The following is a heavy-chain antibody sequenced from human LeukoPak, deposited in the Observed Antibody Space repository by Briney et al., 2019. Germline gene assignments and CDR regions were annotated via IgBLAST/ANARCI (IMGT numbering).Heavy chain of an antibody. Sequence: SETLSLTCAVYGGSFSGYYWSWIRQPPGKGLEWIGEINHSGSTNYNPSLKSRVTISVDTSKSQFSLKLSSVTAADTAVYYCATTYGDYGGGGYWGQGTLVTVSS. D-gene: IGHD4-17*01. J-gene: IGHJ4*02. CDR1: GGSFSGYY. CDR2: INHSGST. CDR3: ATTYGDYGGGGY. V-gene: IGHV4-34*01.